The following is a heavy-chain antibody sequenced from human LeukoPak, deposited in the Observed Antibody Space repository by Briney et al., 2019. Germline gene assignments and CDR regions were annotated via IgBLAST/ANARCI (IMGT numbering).Heavy chain of an antibody. D-gene: IGHD6-13*01. CDR1: GGSISISSYF. Sequence: SETLSLTCIISGGSISISSYFWGWIRQPPGKGLEWIGSIYYSGSTYYNPSLKSRVTISVDTSKNQFSLKLSSVTAADTAVYYCARVGSSWYEVDYWGQGTLVTVSS. CDR2: IYYSGST. CDR3: ARVGSSWYEVDY. J-gene: IGHJ4*02. V-gene: IGHV4-39*07.